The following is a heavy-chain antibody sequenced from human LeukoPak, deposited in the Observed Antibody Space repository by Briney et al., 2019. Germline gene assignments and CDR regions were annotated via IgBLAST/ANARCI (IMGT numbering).Heavy chain of an antibody. CDR3: ARHRGNYYDYYYYMDV. CDR1: GGSISSGSYY. Sequence: SETLSLTCTVSGGSISSGSYYWSWIRQPAGKGLEWIGRIYTSGSTTYNPSLKSRVTMSVDTSKNQFSLTLSSVTAADTAVYYCARHRGNYYDYYYYMDVWGTGTTVTISS. D-gene: IGHD3-10*01. V-gene: IGHV4-61*02. CDR2: IYTSGST. J-gene: IGHJ6*03.